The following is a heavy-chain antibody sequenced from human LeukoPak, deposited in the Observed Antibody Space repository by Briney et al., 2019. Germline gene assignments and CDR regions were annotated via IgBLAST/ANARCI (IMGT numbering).Heavy chain of an antibody. CDR2: IYYSGST. J-gene: IGHJ5*02. CDR3: ARFIVVVPAATNLNWRDP. D-gene: IGHD2-2*01. CDR1: GGSISSGGYY. Sequence: SQTLSLTCTVSGGSISSGGYYWSWIRQHPGKGLEWIGYIYYSGSTYYNPSLKSRVTISVDTSKNQFSLKLSSVTAADPGVYYCARFIVVVPAATNLNWRDPWGQGTLVSVSS. V-gene: IGHV4-31*03.